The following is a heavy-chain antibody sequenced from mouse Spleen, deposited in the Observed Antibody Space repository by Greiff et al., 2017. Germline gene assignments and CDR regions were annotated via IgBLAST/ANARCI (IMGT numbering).Heavy chain of an antibody. D-gene: IGHD1-1*01. CDR2: IDPGDGDT. V-gene: IGHV14-1*01. CDR1: GFNIKDYY. J-gene: IGHJ3*01. Sequence: EVQLQQSGAELVRPGASVKLSCTASGFNIKDYYMHWVKQRPEQGLEWIGRIDPGDGDTEYAPKFQGKATMTADTSSNTAYLQLSSLTSEDTAVYYCTSVPTVVAKEAWFAYWGQGTLVTVSA. CDR3: TSVPTVVAKEAWFAY.